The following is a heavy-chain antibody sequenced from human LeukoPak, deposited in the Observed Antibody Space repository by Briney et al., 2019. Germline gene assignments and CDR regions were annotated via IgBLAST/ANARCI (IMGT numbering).Heavy chain of an antibody. CDR1: GFIFSDYY. J-gene: IGHJ3*02. CDR2: ISSSGSTI. V-gene: IGHV3-11*01. CDR3: AKLTIFGVVASDAFDI. Sequence: PGGSLRLSCAASGFIFSDYYMSWIRQAPGKGLEWLSYISSSGSTIYYADSVKGRFTISRDNSKNTVYLQMNSLRADDTAVYYCAKLTIFGVVASDAFDIWGQGTMVIVSS. D-gene: IGHD3-3*01.